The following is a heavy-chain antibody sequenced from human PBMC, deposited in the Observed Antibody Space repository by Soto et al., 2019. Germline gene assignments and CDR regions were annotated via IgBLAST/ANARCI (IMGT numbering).Heavy chain of an antibody. J-gene: IGHJ4*02. CDR3: ARQDSSSWYYYFDY. CDR2: ISYDGSNK. CDR1: GFTFSSYA. V-gene: IGHV3-30-3*01. D-gene: IGHD6-13*01. Sequence: GGSLRLSCAASGFTFSSYAMHWVRQAPGKGLEWVAVISYDGSNKYYADSVKGRFTISRDNSKNTLYLQMNSLRAEDTAVYYVARQDSSSWYYYFDYWGQGTLVTVSS.